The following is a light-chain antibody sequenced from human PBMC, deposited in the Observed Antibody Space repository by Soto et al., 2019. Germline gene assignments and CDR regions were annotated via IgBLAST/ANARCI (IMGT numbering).Light chain of an antibody. V-gene: IGLV2-23*01. Sequence: QSALTQPASVSGSPGQPITISCTGTTSDVGSYNLVSWYQQHPGKAPKLMIYEGSKRPSGVSDRFSGSKSGNTASLTISGLQAEDEADYYCCSYARSSTVVFGGGTKLTVL. CDR2: EGS. J-gene: IGLJ2*01. CDR3: CSYARSSTVV. CDR1: TSDVGSYNL.